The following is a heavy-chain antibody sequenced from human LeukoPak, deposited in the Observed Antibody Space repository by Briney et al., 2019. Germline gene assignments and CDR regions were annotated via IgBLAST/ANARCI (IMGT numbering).Heavy chain of an antibody. Sequence: SQTLSLTCAISGDSVSSNSASWNWIRQSPSRGLEWLGRTYYRSKWNTDYAVSVKGRITINPDTSKNQFSLYLNSVTPEDTAVFYCARDPDSSYEWGPFDPWGQGALVTVSS. J-gene: IGHJ5*02. CDR2: TYYRSKWNT. V-gene: IGHV6-1*01. D-gene: IGHD1-26*01. CDR3: ARDPDSSYEWGPFDP. CDR1: GDSVSSNSAS.